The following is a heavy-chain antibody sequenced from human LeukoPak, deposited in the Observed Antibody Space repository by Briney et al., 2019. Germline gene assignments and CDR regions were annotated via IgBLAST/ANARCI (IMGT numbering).Heavy chain of an antibody. D-gene: IGHD3-3*01. V-gene: IGHV3-48*03. CDR2: ISTSGSTI. CDR1: GFTFSSYE. J-gene: IGHJ4*02. CDR3: ARGTEGSFWVFDY. Sequence: QPGGSLRLSCAVSGFTFSSYEMNWVRQAPGKGLEWVSYISTSGSTIYYADSVKGRFTISRDNAKNTLYLQMNSLRAEDTAVYYCARGTEGSFWVFDYWGQGALVTVSS.